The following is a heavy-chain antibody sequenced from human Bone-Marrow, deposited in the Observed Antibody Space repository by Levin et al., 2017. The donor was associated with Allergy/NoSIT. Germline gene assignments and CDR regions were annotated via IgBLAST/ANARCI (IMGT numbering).Heavy chain of an antibody. J-gene: IGHJ4*02. V-gene: IGHV3-23*01. CDR3: AKQGNSGWFYFFDY. CDR2: ISGSDDST. Sequence: GGSLRLSCAASGFTFTTYAMSWVRQAPGRGLEWVSGISGSDDSTYYADSVKGRFTISRDNSKNMVSLHMNSLRTDDTAVYYCAKQGNSGWFYFFDYWGQGILVTVSS. D-gene: IGHD6-19*01. CDR1: GFTFTTYA.